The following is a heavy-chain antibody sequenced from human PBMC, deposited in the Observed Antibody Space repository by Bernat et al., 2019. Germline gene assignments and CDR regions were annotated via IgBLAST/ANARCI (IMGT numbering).Heavy chain of an antibody. V-gene: IGHV4-34*01. CDR3: ARDGASYSYGYGFDY. CDR2: INHSGST. D-gene: IGHD5-18*01. CDR1: GGSFSGYY. Sequence: QVQLQQWGAGLLKPSETLSLTCAVYGGSFSGYYWNGIRQPPGKGLEWIGEINHSGSTNYNPSLKGRVTISVDTSKNQVSLKLSSGTAADTAVYYCARDGASYSYGYGFDYWGQGTLVTVSS. J-gene: IGHJ4*02.